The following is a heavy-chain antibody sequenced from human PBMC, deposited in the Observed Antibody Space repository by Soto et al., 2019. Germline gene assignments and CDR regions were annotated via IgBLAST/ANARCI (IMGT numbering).Heavy chain of an antibody. CDR3: ARVGYCSSTSCYLNY. J-gene: IGHJ4*02. Sequence: QAQLVQSGAEVKKPGSSVKVSCKASGGTFSSYAISWVRQAPGQGREWLGGIIPIFGTANYAQKFQGRVTITADESTSTAYMELSSLRSEDTAVYYCARVGYCSSTSCYLNYWGQGTLVTVSS. V-gene: IGHV1-69*01. D-gene: IGHD2-2*03. CDR2: IIPIFGTA. CDR1: GGTFSSYA.